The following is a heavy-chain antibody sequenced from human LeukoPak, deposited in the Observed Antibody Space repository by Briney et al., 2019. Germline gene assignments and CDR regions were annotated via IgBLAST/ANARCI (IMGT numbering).Heavy chain of an antibody. D-gene: IGHD4-23*01. CDR2: INPSGGST. Sequence: ASVKVSCKASGYTFTSYYMHWVRQAPGRGLEWMGIINPSGGSTSYAQKFQGRVTMTRDTSTSTVYMELSSLRSEDTAVYYCARNMIGNGGNSEGGSYYFDYWGQGTLVTVSS. V-gene: IGHV1-46*01. CDR1: GYTFTSYY. CDR3: ARNMIGNGGNSEGGSYYFDY. J-gene: IGHJ4*02.